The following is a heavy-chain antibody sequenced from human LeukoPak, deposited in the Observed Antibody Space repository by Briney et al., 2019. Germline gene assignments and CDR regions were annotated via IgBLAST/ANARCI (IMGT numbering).Heavy chain of an antibody. J-gene: IGHJ4*02. CDR1: GVSISSGPYY. CDR3: ARRDDSSGYHKIFDY. D-gene: IGHD3-22*01. CDR2: IYYGENT. V-gene: IGHV4-39*01. Sequence: PSETLSLTCTGSGVSISSGPYYWGWIRQPPGKGLEWIANIYYGENTYYNPSLKSRITISIDTSKNQFYLKLSSLTAADTGVYYCARRDDSSGYHKIFDYWGPGTLVTVSS.